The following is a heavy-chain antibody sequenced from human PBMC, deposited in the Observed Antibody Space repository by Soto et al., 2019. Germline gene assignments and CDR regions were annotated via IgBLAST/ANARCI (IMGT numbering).Heavy chain of an antibody. V-gene: IGHV3-23*01. CDR2: ISPTGDAT. Sequence: EVQLLESGGGLEQPGNSLRLSCAASGFTFAHFGMSWIRQVPGKGLEWVSMISPTGDATYYADAVKGRFTISRDNSDNTLHLQMDSLRAEDKAVYYCQRDPRVPLDSWGQGALVTVSS. J-gene: IGHJ4*02. CDR1: GFTFAHFG. D-gene: IGHD3-3*01. CDR3: QRDPRVPLDS.